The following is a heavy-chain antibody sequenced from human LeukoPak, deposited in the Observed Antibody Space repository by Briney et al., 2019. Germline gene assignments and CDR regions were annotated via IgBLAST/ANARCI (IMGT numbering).Heavy chain of an antibody. Sequence: AETLSLTCTVSGGSISSYYWSWIRQPPGKGLEWIGYIYYSGSTNYNPSLKSRVTISVDTSRNQFSLKLSSVTAADTAVYYCARGNYDILTGYLGVWGQGTTVTVSS. J-gene: IGHJ6*02. V-gene: IGHV4-59*01. D-gene: IGHD3-9*01. CDR3: ARGNYDILTGYLGV. CDR2: IYYSGST. CDR1: GGSISSYY.